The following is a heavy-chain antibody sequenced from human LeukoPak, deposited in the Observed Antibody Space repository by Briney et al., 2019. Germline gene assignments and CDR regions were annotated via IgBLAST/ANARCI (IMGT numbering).Heavy chain of an antibody. Sequence: SVKVSCKASGGTFSSYAISWLRQAPGQWLEWMGGIIPIFGTANYAQKFQGRVTITADESTSTAYMELSSLRSEDTAVYYCARGPLYCSSTSCLLRYWGQGTLVTVSS. CDR1: GGTFSSYA. CDR3: ARGPLYCSSTSCLLRY. J-gene: IGHJ4*02. CDR2: IIPIFGTA. V-gene: IGHV1-69*13. D-gene: IGHD2-2*01.